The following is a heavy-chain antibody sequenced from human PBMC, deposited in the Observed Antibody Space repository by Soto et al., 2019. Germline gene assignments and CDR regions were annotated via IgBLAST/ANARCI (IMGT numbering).Heavy chain of an antibody. J-gene: IGHJ6*02. CDR2: IIPIFGTA. CDR1: GGTFSSYA. D-gene: IGHD2-21*02. Sequence: QVQLVQSGAEVKKPGSSVKVSCKASGGTFSSYAISWVRQAPGQGLEWMGGIIPIFGTANYAQKFQGRVTVYADDTPTTAFTELSCVRTEDKAVYFCASGRDCGGDSYSYYGMDVWGQGTTVTVSS. CDR3: ASGRDCGGDSYSYYGMDV. V-gene: IGHV1-69*01.